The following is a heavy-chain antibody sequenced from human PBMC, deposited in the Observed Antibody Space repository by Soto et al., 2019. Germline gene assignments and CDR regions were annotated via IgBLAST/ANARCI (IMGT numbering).Heavy chain of an antibody. V-gene: IGHV3-53*01. CDR2: LYISGST. Sequence: EVQLVESGGDLIQPGGSLRLSCAASEFTVSSNYMGWVRQAPGKGLEWVSVLYISGSTIYADSVKGRFTISRDSSTYTLYLQMNRLRAEDTALYYCASAEGHSGGWAEYFQHWGQGTLVTVSS. CDR1: EFTVSSNY. CDR3: ASAEGHSGGWAEYFQH. D-gene: IGHD2-15*01. J-gene: IGHJ1*01.